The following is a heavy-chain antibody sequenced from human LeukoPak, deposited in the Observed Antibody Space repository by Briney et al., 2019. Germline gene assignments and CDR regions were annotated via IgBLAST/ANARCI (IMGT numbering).Heavy chain of an antibody. CDR2: IIPIFGTA. J-gene: IGHJ2*01. CDR1: GGTFSSYA. D-gene: IGHD5-12*01. V-gene: IGHV1-69*05. Sequence: SVKVSCKASGGTFSSYAISWVRQAPGQGLEWMGGIIPIFGTANYAQKFQGRVTITTDESTSTAYMELSSLRSEDTAVYYCARSDSGYNARALWYFDLWGRGTLVTVSS. CDR3: ARSDSGYNARALWYFDL.